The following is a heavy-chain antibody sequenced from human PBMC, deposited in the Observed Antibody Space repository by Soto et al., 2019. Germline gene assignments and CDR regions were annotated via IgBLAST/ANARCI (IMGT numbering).Heavy chain of an antibody. CDR1: GYTFTGYY. V-gene: IGHV1-2*04. CDR3: ARGIPYTPAAPDY. Sequence: QVQLVQSGAEVKKPGASVKVSCKASGYTFTGYYMHWVRQAPGQGLEWMGWIKPNSGGTNYAQKFQGWVTITRDTSISTAYMELSRLRSDDTAVYYCARGIPYTPAAPDYWGQGTLVTVSS. D-gene: IGHD2-2*01. J-gene: IGHJ4*02. CDR2: IKPNSGGT.